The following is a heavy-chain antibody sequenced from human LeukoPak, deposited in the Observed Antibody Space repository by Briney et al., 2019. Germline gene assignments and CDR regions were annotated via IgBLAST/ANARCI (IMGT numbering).Heavy chain of an antibody. CDR3: ARVKRDCSGGTCYSYDY. D-gene: IGHD2-15*01. Sequence: GGSLRLSCAASGFTVSSNYMSWVRQAPGKGLEWVSAISSNGDFTYYADSVRGRFTISRDNSKNTVFLQINGLRAEDTAVYYCARVKRDCSGGTCYSYDYWGQGTLVTVSS. CDR1: GFTVSSNY. J-gene: IGHJ4*02. V-gene: IGHV3-23*01. CDR2: ISSNGDFT.